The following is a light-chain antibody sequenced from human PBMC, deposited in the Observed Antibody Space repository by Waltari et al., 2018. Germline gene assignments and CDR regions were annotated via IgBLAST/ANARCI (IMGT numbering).Light chain of an antibody. V-gene: IGKV1-5*03. CDR2: KAS. J-gene: IGKJ4*01. Sequence: DIQMTQSPSTLSASVGDRVTITCRASQNINRWLAWYKQKLGTVPKLLIFKASSLKSGVPSRFSGSGSGTEFTLTISSLQPDDFATYYCQQYDSYSLTFGGGTKVEI. CDR3: QQYDSYSLT. CDR1: QNINRW.